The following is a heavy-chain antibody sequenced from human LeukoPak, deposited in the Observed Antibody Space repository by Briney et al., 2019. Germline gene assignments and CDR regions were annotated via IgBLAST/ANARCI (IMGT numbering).Heavy chain of an antibody. Sequence: GASVKVSCKASGYTFTGYYMHWVRQATGQGLEWMGWINPNSGGTNYAQKFQGWVTMTRDTSISTAYLELSRLRSDDTAVYYCARGRPIYYGSGSYYNRDAFDIWGQGTMVTVSS. V-gene: IGHV1-2*04. CDR1: GYTFTGYY. J-gene: IGHJ3*02. CDR2: INPNSGGT. D-gene: IGHD3-10*01. CDR3: ARGRPIYYGSGSYYNRDAFDI.